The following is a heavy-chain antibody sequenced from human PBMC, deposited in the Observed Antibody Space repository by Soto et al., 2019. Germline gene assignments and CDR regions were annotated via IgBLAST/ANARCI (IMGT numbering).Heavy chain of an antibody. CDR3: ARGSGWYPYYYYYGMDV. D-gene: IGHD6-19*01. J-gene: IGHJ6*02. Sequence: PSETLSLTCAVYGGSFSGYYWSWIRQPPGKGREWIGEINHSGSTNYNPSLKSRVTISVDTSKNQFSLKLSSVTAADTAVYYCARGSGWYPYYYYYGMDVWGQGTTVTISS. CDR1: GGSFSGYY. V-gene: IGHV4-34*01. CDR2: INHSGST.